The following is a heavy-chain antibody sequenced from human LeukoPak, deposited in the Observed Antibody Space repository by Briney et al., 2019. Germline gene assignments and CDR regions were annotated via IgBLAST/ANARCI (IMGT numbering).Heavy chain of an antibody. CDR1: RYTFSNYD. CDR3: ARGSYCSSTSCYDAYGMDV. D-gene: IGHD2-2*01. J-gene: IGHJ6*02. CDR2: MSPNSGNT. V-gene: IGHV1-8*01. Sequence: ASVKVSCKASRYTFSNYDINWVRQATGQGLEWMGWMSPNSGNTGYAQKFQGRVTMTRNTSISTAYMELTSLRSEDTAVYYCARGSYCSSTSCYDAYGMDVWGQGTTVTVSS.